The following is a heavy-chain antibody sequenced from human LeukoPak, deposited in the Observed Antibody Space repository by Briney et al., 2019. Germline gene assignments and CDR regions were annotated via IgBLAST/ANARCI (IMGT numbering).Heavy chain of an antibody. CDR2: NK. CDR1: GFTFSSYG. D-gene: IGHD6-19*01. V-gene: IGHV3-30*18. J-gene: IGHJ4*02. CDR3: AKGRRYSSSRPFDY. Sequence: GRSLRLSCAASGFTFSSYGMHWVRQAPGKGLEWVAVNKYYADSVKGRFTISRDNSKNTLYLQMNSLRAEDTAVYYCAKGRRYSSSRPFDYWGQGTLVTVSS.